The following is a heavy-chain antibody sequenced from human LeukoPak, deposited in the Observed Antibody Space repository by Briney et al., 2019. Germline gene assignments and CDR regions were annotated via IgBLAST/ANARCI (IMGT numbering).Heavy chain of an antibody. CDR1: GYTFTSYG. J-gene: IGHJ4*02. Sequence: VASVKVSCKASGYTFTSYGISWVRQAPGQGLEWMGWISGNNDNTIYAQKFQGRVTMTTDTSTSTAYMELRSLRSDDTAVYYCGRESLGYFDYWGQGTLVTVSS. D-gene: IGHD3-16*01. CDR2: ISGNNDNT. CDR3: GRESLGYFDY. V-gene: IGHV1-18*01.